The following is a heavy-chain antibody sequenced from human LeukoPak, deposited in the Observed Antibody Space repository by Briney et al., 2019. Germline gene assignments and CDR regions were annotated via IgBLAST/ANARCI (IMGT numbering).Heavy chain of an antibody. CDR3: ATAQYLELLGY. D-gene: IGHD1-7*01. V-gene: IGHV1-18*01. CDR2: INTYNANT. CDR1: GYTFTSYG. J-gene: IGHJ4*02. Sequence: ASVKVSCKASGYTFTSYGISWVRQAPGQGLEWMGWINTYNANTNYAQKLQGRVTMTTDISTSTAYMELRSLRSDDTAVYYCATAQYLELLGYWGQGTLVTVSS.